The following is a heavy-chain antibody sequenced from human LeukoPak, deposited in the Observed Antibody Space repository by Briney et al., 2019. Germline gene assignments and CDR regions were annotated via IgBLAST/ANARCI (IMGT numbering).Heavy chain of an antibody. CDR3: ASSRWFGELGFDY. CDR1: GYTFTSYG. CDR2: ISAYNGNT. Sequence: ASVKVSCKASGYTFTSYGIIWVRQAPGQGLEWMGWISAYNGNTNYAQKLQGRVTMTTDTSTSTAYMELRSLRSDDTAVYFCASSRWFGELGFDYWGQGTLVTVSS. J-gene: IGHJ4*02. V-gene: IGHV1-18*01. D-gene: IGHD3-10*01.